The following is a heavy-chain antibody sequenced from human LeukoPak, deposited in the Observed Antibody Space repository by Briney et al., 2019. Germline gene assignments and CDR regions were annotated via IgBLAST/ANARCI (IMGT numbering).Heavy chain of an antibody. V-gene: IGHV3-23*01. Sequence: PGGSLRLSCAASGFTFSSYAMNWVRQAPGKGLEWVSGFSGSGGSIYYADSVKGRFTISRDNSKNTLYLQMNSLRAEDTAVYYCAKGNSWYGAFDIWGQGTMVTVSS. D-gene: IGHD6-13*01. CDR1: GFTFSSYA. CDR3: AKGNSWYGAFDI. CDR2: FSGSGGSI. J-gene: IGHJ3*02.